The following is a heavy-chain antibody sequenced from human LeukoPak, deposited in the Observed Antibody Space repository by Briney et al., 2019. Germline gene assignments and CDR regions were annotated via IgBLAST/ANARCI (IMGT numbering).Heavy chain of an antibody. CDR1: GYTFTNHY. V-gene: IGHV1-46*01. J-gene: IGHJ4*02. D-gene: IGHD2-15*01. CDR2: INPSGGGA. CDR3: ARVSYCSGGSCYRQMTNYFDY. Sequence: ASVKVSCKASGYTFTNHYMHWVRQAPGQGLEWMGIINPSGGGASYAQKFQGRVTMTRDMSTSTVYMELSSLRSEDTAVYYCARVSYCSGGSCYRQMTNYFDYWGQGTLVTVSS.